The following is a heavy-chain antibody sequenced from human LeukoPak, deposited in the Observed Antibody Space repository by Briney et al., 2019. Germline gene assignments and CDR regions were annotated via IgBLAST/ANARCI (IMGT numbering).Heavy chain of an antibody. J-gene: IGHJ4*02. D-gene: IGHD3-10*01. Sequence: SVKVSCKASGGTFSSYAISWVRQAPGQGLEWMGRIIPILGIANYAQKFQGRVTITADESTSTAYMELSSLRSEDTAVYYCAIGMVRGVLYFDYWGQGTLVTVSS. CDR3: AIGMVRGVLYFDY. CDR1: GGTFSSYA. V-gene: IGHV1-69*04. CDR2: IIPILGIA.